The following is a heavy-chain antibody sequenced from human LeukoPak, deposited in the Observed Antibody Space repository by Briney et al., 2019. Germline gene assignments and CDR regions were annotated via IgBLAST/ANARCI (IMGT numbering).Heavy chain of an antibody. Sequence: ASVKVSCKASGYTFTSYGIRGVRQAPGQGLEWMGWISAYNGNTNYAQKLQGRVTMTTDTSTSTAYMELRSLRSDDTAVYYCARESEQYQLLEELDYWGQGTLVTVSS. V-gene: IGHV1-18*01. CDR1: GYTFTSYG. J-gene: IGHJ4*02. D-gene: IGHD2-2*01. CDR3: ARESEQYQLLEELDY. CDR2: ISAYNGNT.